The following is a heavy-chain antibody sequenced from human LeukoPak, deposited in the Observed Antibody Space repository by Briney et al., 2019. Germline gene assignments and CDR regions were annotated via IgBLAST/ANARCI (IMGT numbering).Heavy chain of an antibody. CDR2: INANSGDT. CDR1: GYTFTSHY. Sequence: ASVKVSRKASGYTFTSHYMHWIRQAPGQGLEWMGWINANSGDTNYAQQFQGRLTMTRDRSISTVYMELSRLRTDDTAVYYCARDFSWGVDSWGQGTLVTVSS. V-gene: IGHV1-2*02. J-gene: IGHJ4*02. CDR3: ARDFSWGVDS. D-gene: IGHD3-10*01.